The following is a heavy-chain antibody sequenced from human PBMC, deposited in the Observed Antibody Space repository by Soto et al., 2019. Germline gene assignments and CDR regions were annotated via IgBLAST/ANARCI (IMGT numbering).Heavy chain of an antibody. CDR1: GGTFSSYA. CDR3: ARDGPDYYDSSGYYYGDYYYGMDV. CDR2: IIPIFGTA. D-gene: IGHD3-22*01. J-gene: IGHJ6*02. V-gene: IGHV1-69*01. Sequence: QVQLVQSGAEVKKPGSSVKVSCKASGGTFSSYAISWVRQAPGQGLEWMGGIIPIFGTANYAQKFQGRVTITADEATSTAYMELSSLRSEDTAVYYCARDGPDYYDSSGYYYGDYYYGMDVWGQGTTVTVSS.